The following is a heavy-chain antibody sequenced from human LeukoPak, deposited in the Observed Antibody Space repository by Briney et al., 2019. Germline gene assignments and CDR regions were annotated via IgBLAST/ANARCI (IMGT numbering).Heavy chain of an antibody. CDR1: GGTFSSNA. CDR2: IIPILGIA. V-gene: IGHV1-69*04. Sequence: VKVSCKASGGTFSSNAISWVRQAPGQGLEWMGRIIPILGIANYAQKFQGRVTITADKSTSTAYMELSSLRSEDTAVYYCARGEISGIAARPGQFDYWGQGTLVTVSS. D-gene: IGHD6-6*01. CDR3: ARGEISGIAARPGQFDY. J-gene: IGHJ4*02.